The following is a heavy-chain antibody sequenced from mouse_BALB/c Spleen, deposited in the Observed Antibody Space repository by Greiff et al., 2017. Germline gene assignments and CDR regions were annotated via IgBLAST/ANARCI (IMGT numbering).Heavy chain of an antibody. J-gene: IGHJ2*01. Sequence: EVMLVESGGGLVKLGGSLKLSCAASGFTFSSYYMSWVRQTPEKRLELVAAINSNGGSTYYPDTVKGRFTISRDNAKNTLYLQMSSLKSEDTALYYCARQTNFDYWGQGTTLTVSS. CDR1: GFTFSSYY. CDR2: INSNGGST. CDR3: ARQTNFDY. V-gene: IGHV5-6-2*01.